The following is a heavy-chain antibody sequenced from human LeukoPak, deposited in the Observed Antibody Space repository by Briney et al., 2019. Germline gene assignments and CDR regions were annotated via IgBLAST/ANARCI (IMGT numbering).Heavy chain of an antibody. Sequence: SVKVSCKASGGTCTNYAFSWVRQAPGQGLEWMGRIIPMSGTIYYAQKFQGRVTITADRSTNTAYMELNSLRSEDTAVIYCARDCSSASCYERGSYFYFYMDIWGSGTTVTVSS. CDR2: IIPMSGTI. CDR3: ARDCSSASCYERGSYFYFYMDI. J-gene: IGHJ6*03. V-gene: IGHV1-69*06. D-gene: IGHD2-2*01. CDR1: GGTCTNYA.